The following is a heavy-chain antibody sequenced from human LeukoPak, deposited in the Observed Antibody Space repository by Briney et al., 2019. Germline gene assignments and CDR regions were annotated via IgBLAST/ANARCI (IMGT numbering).Heavy chain of an antibody. J-gene: IGHJ4*02. Sequence: SETLSLTCIVSGGSIRSSNYYWGWIRQPPGKGLEWIGNIYYTGSTFYNPSLKSRVNISINTSKNQFSLKLTSVTAADTAVYYCARGKRLLGSGSPYFDYWGQGTLVTVSS. CDR2: IYYTGST. D-gene: IGHD3-10*01. V-gene: IGHV4-39*07. CDR1: GGSIRSSNYY. CDR3: ARGKRLLGSGSPYFDY.